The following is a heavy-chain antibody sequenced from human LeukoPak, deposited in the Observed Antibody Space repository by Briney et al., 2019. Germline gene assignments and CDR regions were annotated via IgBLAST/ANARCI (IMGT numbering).Heavy chain of an antibody. CDR2: ISSSSRFI. Sequence: GGSLRLSCAASGFTFSSYSMNWVRQAPGKGLEWVSLISSSSRFIYYGDSVKGRFTISRDNAKKSLYLQMNSLRAEDTAVYYCARAVYCSGGGCFWYFDLWGRGTLVTVSS. CDR1: GFTFSSYS. D-gene: IGHD2-15*01. J-gene: IGHJ2*01. V-gene: IGHV3-21*01. CDR3: ARAVYCSGGGCFWYFDL.